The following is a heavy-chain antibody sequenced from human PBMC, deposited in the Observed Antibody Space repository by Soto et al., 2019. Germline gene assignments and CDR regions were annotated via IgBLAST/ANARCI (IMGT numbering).Heavy chain of an antibody. V-gene: IGHV3-7*01. J-gene: IGHJ6*02. CDR3: ARDKLENSSSWYYYYYYYGMDV. D-gene: IGHD6-13*01. Sequence: GGSLRLSCAASGSTFSSYWMSWVRQAPGKGLEWVANIKQDGSEKYYVDSVKGRFTISRDNAKSSLYLQMNSLRAEDTAVYYCARDKLENSSSWYYYYYYYGMDVRGQGTTVTVSS. CDR1: GSTFSSYW. CDR2: IKQDGSEK.